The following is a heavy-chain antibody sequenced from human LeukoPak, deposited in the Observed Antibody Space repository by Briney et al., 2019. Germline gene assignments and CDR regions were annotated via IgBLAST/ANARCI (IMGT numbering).Heavy chain of an antibody. Sequence: PGGSLRLSCAASGFTFSSYSMNWVRQAPGKGLEWVSYISSSSSTIYYADSVKGRFTISRDNAKNSLYLQMNSLRAEDTAVYYCARASYSWELLFFDYWGQGTLVTVSS. CDR1: GFTFSSYS. D-gene: IGHD1-26*01. CDR2: ISSSSSTI. J-gene: IGHJ4*02. CDR3: ARASYSWELLFFDY. V-gene: IGHV3-48*04.